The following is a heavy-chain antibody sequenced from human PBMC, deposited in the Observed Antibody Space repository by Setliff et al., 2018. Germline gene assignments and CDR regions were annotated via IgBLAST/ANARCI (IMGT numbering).Heavy chain of an antibody. CDR1: GYTFTSYA. CDR2: ISAYNGNT. V-gene: IGHV1-18*01. Sequence: ASVKVSCKASGYTFTSYAMNWVRQAPGQGLEWMGWISAYNGNTNYAQKLQGRVTMTTDTSTSTAYMELSSLKSEATAVYYCARDGGYCSGGSCYGLDYWGQGTQVTVSS. CDR3: ARDGGYCSGGSCYGLDY. D-gene: IGHD2-15*01. J-gene: IGHJ4*02.